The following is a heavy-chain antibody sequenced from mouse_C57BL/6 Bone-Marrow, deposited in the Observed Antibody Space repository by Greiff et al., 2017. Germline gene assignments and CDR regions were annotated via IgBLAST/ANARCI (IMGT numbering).Heavy chain of an antibody. CDR3: ARRGNYAYWYFDV. J-gene: IGHJ1*03. D-gene: IGHD2-1*01. CDR1: GFTFSSYG. Sequence: EVQLVESGGDLVKPGGSLKLSCAASGFTFSSYGMSWVRQTPDKRLEWVATISSGGSYTYYPDSVKGRFTIPRDNAKNTLYLQMSSLKSEDTAMYYCARRGNYAYWYFDVWGTGTTVTVSS. CDR2: ISSGGSYT. V-gene: IGHV5-6*01.